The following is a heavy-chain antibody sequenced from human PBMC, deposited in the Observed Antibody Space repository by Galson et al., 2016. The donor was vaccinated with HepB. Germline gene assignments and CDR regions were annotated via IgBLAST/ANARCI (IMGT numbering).Heavy chain of an antibody. CDR2: IYIGGST. CDR3: ARDYGGNMLIGAFDV. J-gene: IGHJ3*01. CDR1: GFTVSSNY. Sequence: SLRLSCAASGFTVSSNYVTWVRQAPGKGLEWVSVIYIGGSTYYADSVKGRFIISRHNSKNTLYLQMNSLRTEDTAVYYCARDYGGNMLIGAFDVWGQGTMVTVSS. V-gene: IGHV3-53*04. D-gene: IGHD4-23*01.